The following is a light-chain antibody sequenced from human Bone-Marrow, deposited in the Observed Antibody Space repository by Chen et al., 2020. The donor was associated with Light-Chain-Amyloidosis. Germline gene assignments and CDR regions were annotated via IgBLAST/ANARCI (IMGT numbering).Light chain of an antibody. CDR3: SSYTITNTLV. V-gene: IGLV2-14*01. Sequence: QSALTQPDSVSGSPGQSITLPCTGTSSDVGGDNHVSWYQQHPDKAPKVMIYEVTNRPSWVPDRFSGSKSDNTASLTISGLQSEDEADYFCSSYTITNTLVFGSGTRVTVL. CDR2: EVT. J-gene: IGLJ1*01. CDR1: SSDVGGDNH.